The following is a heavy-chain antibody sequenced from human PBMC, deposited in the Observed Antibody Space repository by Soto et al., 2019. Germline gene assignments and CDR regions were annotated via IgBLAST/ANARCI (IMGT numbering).Heavy chain of an antibody. CDR2: IGVSADT. V-gene: IGHV3-23*01. J-gene: IGHJ5*02. D-gene: IGHD2-8*01. CDR3: AKDVVDRGVKS. Sequence: GGSLRLSCSASRSTFSTFGLSWVRQAPGKGLEWVSGIGVSADTHYADSVKGRFTISRDNSKNTLYLQMNSLRAEDTAVYYCAKDVVDRGVKSWGQGT. CDR1: RSTFSTFG.